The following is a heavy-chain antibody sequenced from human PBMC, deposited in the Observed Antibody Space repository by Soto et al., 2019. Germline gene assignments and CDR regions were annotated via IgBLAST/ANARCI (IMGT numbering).Heavy chain of an antibody. V-gene: IGHV1-18*01. Sequence: QVQLVQSGAEVKKPGASVKVSCKASGYTFTSYGISWVRQAPGQGLEWMGWISAYNGNTNYAQKLQGRVTMTTDTSTSPAYMERRSMGSDDTAVYYCARDEVRWDGYNNNWFDPWGQGTLVTVSS. J-gene: IGHJ5*02. CDR1: GYTFTSYG. D-gene: IGHD5-12*01. CDR2: ISAYNGNT. CDR3: ARDEVRWDGYNNNWFDP.